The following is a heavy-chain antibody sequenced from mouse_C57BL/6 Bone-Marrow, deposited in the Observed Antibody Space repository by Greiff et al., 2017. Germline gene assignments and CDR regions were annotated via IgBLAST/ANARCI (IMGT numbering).Heavy chain of an antibody. D-gene: IGHD1-1*01. CDR1: GYTFTDYE. CDR3: TRSTVVAPYWYFDV. CDR2: IDPETGGT. V-gene: IGHV1-15*01. J-gene: IGHJ1*03. Sequence: LVESGAELVRPGASVTLSCKASGYTFTDYEMHWVKQTPVHGLEWIGAIDPETGGTAYNQKFKGKAILTADKSSSTAYMELRSLTSEDSAVYYCTRSTVVAPYWYFDVWGTGTTVTVSS.